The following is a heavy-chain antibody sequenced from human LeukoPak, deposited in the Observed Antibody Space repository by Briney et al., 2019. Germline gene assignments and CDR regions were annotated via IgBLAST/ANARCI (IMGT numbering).Heavy chain of an antibody. V-gene: IGHV3-13*01. Sequence: PGGSLRLSCAASGFTFSSYDMHWVRQATGKGLEWVSAIGTAGDTYYPGSVKGRFTISRENAKNSLYLQMNSLRAEDTAVYYCARDRGGELVTSHEPAFDYWGQGTLVTVSS. D-gene: IGHD6-6*01. J-gene: IGHJ4*02. CDR3: ARDRGGELVTSHEPAFDY. CDR1: GFTFSSYD. CDR2: IGTAGDT.